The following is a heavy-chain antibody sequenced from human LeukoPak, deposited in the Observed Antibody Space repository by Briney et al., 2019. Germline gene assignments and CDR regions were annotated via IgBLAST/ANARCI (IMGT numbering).Heavy chain of an antibody. CDR2: VDPEDGET. CDR1: GYTFTDYH. D-gene: IGHD3-22*01. CDR3: ATEDYYDSSAYYY. V-gene: IGHV1-69-2*01. J-gene: IGHJ4*02. Sequence: GASVKISCKVSGYTFTDYHMHWVQQAPGKGLEWMGLVDPEDGETIYAENFQGRVTITADTSTDTAYMELSSLRSEDTALYYCATEDYYDSSAYYYWGQGTLVTVPS.